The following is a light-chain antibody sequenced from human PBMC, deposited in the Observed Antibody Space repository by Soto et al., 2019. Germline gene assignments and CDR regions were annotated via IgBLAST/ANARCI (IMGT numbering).Light chain of an antibody. CDR1: QSVLYSSNNKNY. CDR2: WAS. J-gene: IGKJ1*01. CDR3: QQYYIRRWT. V-gene: IGKV4-1*01. Sequence: DIVMTQYPDSLAVSLGERATINCKSSQSVLYSSNNKNYLAWYQQKPGQPPKLLIYWASTRESGVPDRFSGSGSGTDFTLTISSLQAEDVAVYYCQQYYIRRWTLGQGTKVEIK.